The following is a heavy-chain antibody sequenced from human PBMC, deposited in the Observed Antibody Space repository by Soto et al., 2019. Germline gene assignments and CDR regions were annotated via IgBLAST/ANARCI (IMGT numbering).Heavy chain of an antibody. Sequence: PSETLSLTCTVSGGSISSYYWSWIRQPPGKGLEWIGYIYYSGSTNYNPSLKSRVTISVDTSKNQFSLKLSSVTAADTAVYYCARTIESITMVRGVIAAPYYYYYYMDVWGKGTTVTVSS. CDR3: ARTIESITMVRGVIAAPYYYYYYMDV. D-gene: IGHD3-10*01. CDR2: IYYSGST. CDR1: GGSISSYY. J-gene: IGHJ6*03. V-gene: IGHV4-59*01.